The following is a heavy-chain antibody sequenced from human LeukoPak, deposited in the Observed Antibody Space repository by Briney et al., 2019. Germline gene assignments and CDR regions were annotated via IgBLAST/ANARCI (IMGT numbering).Heavy chain of an antibody. CDR3: ASRGGYYDSSGDPFDS. V-gene: IGHV4-61*01. CDR1: GGSVSSGSYY. CDR2: IYYSGST. Sequence: SETLSLTCTVSGGSVSSGSYYWSWIRQPPGKGLEWIGYIYYSGSTNYNPSLRSRVTISVDTSKNQFSRKLSSVTAPDTAVYYCASRGGYYDSSGDPFDSWGQGTLVTVSS. J-gene: IGHJ4*02. D-gene: IGHD3-22*01.